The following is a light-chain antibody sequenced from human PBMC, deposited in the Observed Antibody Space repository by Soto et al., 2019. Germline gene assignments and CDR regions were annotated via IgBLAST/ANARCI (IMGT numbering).Light chain of an antibody. J-gene: IGKJ4*01. CDR1: QSVLYSSNNKNY. Sequence: DIVMTQSPDSLAVSLGERATINCKSSQSVLYSSNNKNYLAWYQQKPGQPPKLLIYWASTRESGVPDRFSGSGSGTDFSLTTSSMQAQDVAVDYCQQYYGTPDLTFGGGTKVEIK. V-gene: IGKV4-1*01. CDR3: QQYYGTPDLT. CDR2: WAS.